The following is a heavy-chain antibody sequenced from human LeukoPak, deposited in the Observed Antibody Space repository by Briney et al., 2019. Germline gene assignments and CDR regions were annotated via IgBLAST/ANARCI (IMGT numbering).Heavy chain of an antibody. V-gene: IGHV2-70*01. CDR2: IGWDDDK. CDR3: ARTHGPTTAMVTYFDY. J-gene: IGHJ4*02. CDR1: GFSLSTSGMC. D-gene: IGHD5-18*01. Sequence: SGPTLVNPTQTLTLTCTFSGFSLSTSGMCVSWIRQPPGKALEWLAHIGWDDDKYYSTSLKTRLTISKDTSKNQVVPTMTNMDPVDTATYYCARTHGPTTAMVTYFDYWGQGTLVTVSS.